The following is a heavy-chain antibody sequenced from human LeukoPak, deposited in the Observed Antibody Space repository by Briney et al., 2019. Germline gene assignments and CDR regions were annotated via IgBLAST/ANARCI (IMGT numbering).Heavy chain of an antibody. CDR2: ISGSGGST. V-gene: IGHV3-23*01. J-gene: IGHJ4*02. D-gene: IGHD6-13*01. Sequence: GGSLRLSCAASGFTFRDYHMSWIRQAPGKGLEWVSAISGSGGSTYYADSVKGRFTISRDNSKNTLYLQMNSLRAKDTAVYYCAKDVGIAAARGYFDYWGQGTLVTVSS. CDR3: AKDVGIAAARGYFDY. CDR1: GFTFRDYH.